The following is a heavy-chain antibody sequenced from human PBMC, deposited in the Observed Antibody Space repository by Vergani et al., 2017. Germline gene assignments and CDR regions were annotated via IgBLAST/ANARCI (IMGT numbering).Heavy chain of an antibody. D-gene: IGHD3-22*01. CDR1: GYSFTNYW. Sequence: EVQLVQSGAEVKKPGESLNISCQISGYSFTNYWIGWVRQMPGKGLEWMGLIHPADSDTRYSPSFQGQVTIAVDKSISTAYLQRSSLRASDSAMYYCARLYGRDSSGSKYFDYWGKGTLVTVSS. V-gene: IGHV5-51*01. J-gene: IGHJ4*02. CDR3: ARLYGRDSSGSKYFDY. CDR2: IHPADSDT.